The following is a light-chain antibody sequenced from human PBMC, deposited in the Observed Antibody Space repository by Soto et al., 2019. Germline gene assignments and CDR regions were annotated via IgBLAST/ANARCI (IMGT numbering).Light chain of an antibody. CDR3: QQYGSSPSGR. CDR1: QSFGSTS. J-gene: IGKJ1*01. V-gene: IGKV3-20*01. CDR2: GAS. Sequence: EFVLTQSPGTLSLSPGERATLSCRASQSFGSTSLAWYQQKPGQSPRPLIYGASSRATGIPDRFSGSGSGTDFTLTISRLEPEDFAVYYCQQYGSSPSGRFGQGTKVEI.